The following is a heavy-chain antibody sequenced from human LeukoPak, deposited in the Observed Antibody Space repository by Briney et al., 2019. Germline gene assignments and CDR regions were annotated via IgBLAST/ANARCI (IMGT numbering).Heavy chain of an antibody. CDR2: DTSSTTST. CDR3: SKAGRPQAVAGWIDY. Sequence: GGSLRLSCTASEFSISHYAMSWVRQAPGKGLEWVSADTSSTTSTYYASSVRGRFTISRDNSMNTLYLQMNSLRADDTAVYYCSKAGRPQAVAGWIDYWGQGTLVTVSS. CDR1: EFSISHYA. D-gene: IGHD6-19*01. J-gene: IGHJ4*02. V-gene: IGHV3-23*01.